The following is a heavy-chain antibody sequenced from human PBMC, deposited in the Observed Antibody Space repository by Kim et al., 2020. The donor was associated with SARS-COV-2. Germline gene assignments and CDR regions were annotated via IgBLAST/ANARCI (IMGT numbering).Heavy chain of an antibody. J-gene: IGHJ4*02. V-gene: IGHV4-59*01. CDR3: AREKTEIGNYFDY. Sequence: NPPLKRRVPITVDTSKNQFSLKLSSVTAADTAVYYCAREKTEIGNYFDYWGQGTLVTVSS.